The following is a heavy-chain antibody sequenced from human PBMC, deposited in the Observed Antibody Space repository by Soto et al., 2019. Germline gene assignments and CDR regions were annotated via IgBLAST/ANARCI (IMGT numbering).Heavy chain of an antibody. CDR2: IIPIFGTA. D-gene: IGHD2-21*01. CDR1: GCTFSSYA. Sequence: QVQLVQSGAEVKKPGSSVKVSCKASGCTFSSYAISWVRQAPGQGLEWMGGIIPIFGTANYPQKFQGRVTITADESPSPAYMELRSLRCEDTGVYYCATHVVRFPMGDYYYCMGVLGQGTTVTVSS. J-gene: IGHJ6*02. V-gene: IGHV1-69*01. CDR3: ATHVVRFPMGDYYYCMGV.